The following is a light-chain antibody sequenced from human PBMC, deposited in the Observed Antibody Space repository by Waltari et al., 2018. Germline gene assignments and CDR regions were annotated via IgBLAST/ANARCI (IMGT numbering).Light chain of an antibody. Sequence: QSALTQPASVSGSPGQSITISCTGTSSDVGGYNYVSWYEQHPGKAPKLIISEVSDRSSGVSNRFSGSKSANTASLTISGLQTEDEADYYCSSYTRSNTWVFGGGTRLTVL. V-gene: IGLV2-14*01. CDR2: EVS. CDR3: SSYTRSNTWV. J-gene: IGLJ3*02. CDR1: SSDVGGYNY.